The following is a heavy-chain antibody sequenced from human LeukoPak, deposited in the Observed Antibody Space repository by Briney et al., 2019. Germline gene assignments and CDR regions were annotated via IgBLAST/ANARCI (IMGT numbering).Heavy chain of an antibody. Sequence: KPSETLSLTCTVSGYSISSGYYWSWIRQPPGKGLEWIGYIYYSGSTNYNPSLKSRVTISVDTSKNQFSLKLSSVTAADTAVYYCARLTNLAVAAPPTCMDVWGQGTTVTVSS. CDR3: ARLTNLAVAAPPTCMDV. V-gene: IGHV4-59*08. CDR2: IYYSGST. D-gene: IGHD6-19*01. J-gene: IGHJ6*02. CDR1: GYSISSGYY.